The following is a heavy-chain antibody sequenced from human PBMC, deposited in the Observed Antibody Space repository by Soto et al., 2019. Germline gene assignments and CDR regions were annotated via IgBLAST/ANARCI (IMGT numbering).Heavy chain of an antibody. V-gene: IGHV1-46*01. D-gene: IGHD2-8*01. Sequence: AAVKVSCKASGYTFSSYGLSWVRQAPGQGLEWMGIINPSGGSTSYAQKFQGRVTMTRDTSTSTVYMELSSLRSEDTAVYYCARARWGIVLMVYATRNAFAIWGQGTMVTVSS. CDR2: INPSGGST. CDR1: GYTFSSYG. J-gene: IGHJ3*02. CDR3: ARARWGIVLMVYATRNAFAI.